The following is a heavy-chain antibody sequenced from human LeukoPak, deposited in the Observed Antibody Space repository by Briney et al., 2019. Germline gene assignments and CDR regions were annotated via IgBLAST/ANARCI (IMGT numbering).Heavy chain of an antibody. D-gene: IGHD2-15*01. Sequence: GGSLRLSCAASGFAFSSYGMHWVRQAPGKGLEWVAVISYDGSNKYYADSVKGRFTISRDNSKNTLYLQMNSLRAEDTAVYYCAKDRYCSGGSCYDYWGQGTLVTVSS. J-gene: IGHJ4*02. CDR2: ISYDGSNK. V-gene: IGHV3-30*18. CDR1: GFAFSSYG. CDR3: AKDRYCSGGSCYDY.